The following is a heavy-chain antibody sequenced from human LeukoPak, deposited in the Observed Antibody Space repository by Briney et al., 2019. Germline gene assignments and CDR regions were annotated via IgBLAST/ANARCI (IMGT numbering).Heavy chain of an antibody. V-gene: IGHV3-20*04. Sequence: GGSLRLSCAASGFTFDDYGMSWVRQAPGKGLEWVSDINWNGGSTSYADSVKGRFTISRDNAKNSLYLQMNSLRAEDTALYYCAGGRKYTSGYRVTELGSGYSDSWGQGTLLTVSS. D-gene: IGHD5-18*01. CDR1: GFTFDDYG. J-gene: IGHJ4*02. CDR3: AGGRKYTSGYRVTELGSGYSDS. CDR2: INWNGGST.